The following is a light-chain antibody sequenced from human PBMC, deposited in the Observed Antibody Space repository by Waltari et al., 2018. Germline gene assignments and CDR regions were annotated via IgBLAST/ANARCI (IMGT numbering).Light chain of an antibody. V-gene: IGKV3-15*01. CDR2: GAS. Sequence: DIVMTQSPATLSVSPGERVTLSCRASQSIGSNLAWYQHKPGQAPRFLSYGASTRATGIPARFSGSGSGTEFTLTISSLQSADFAVYYCQQYNNWPETFGQGTKVEIK. CDR3: QQYNNWPET. J-gene: IGKJ1*01. CDR1: QSIGSN.